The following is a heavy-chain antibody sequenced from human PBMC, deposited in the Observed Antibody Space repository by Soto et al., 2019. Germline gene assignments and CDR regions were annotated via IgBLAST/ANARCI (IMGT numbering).Heavy chain of an antibody. V-gene: IGHV6-1*01. CDR3: ARGDVIDF. J-gene: IGHJ3*01. Sequence: PSQTLSLTCAISGDSVSSNSAAWNWVRQSPSRGLEWLGRTYYRSKWKTDYAVSVRGRITINPDTSKNQFSLQLNSVTPGDTAVYYCARGDVIDFWGRGTMVTVSS. CDR2: TYYRSKWKT. CDR1: GDSVSSNSAA.